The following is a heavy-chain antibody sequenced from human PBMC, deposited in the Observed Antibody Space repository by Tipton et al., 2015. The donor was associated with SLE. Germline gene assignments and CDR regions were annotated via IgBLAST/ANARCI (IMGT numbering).Heavy chain of an antibody. Sequence: LRLSCTVSGGSISSGGYDWSWIRQHPGKGLEWIGYIYYSGSTNYNPSLKSRVTISVDTSKNQFSLKLSSVTAADTAVYYCSRSLDTLDIWGQGTMVTVSS. CDR2: IYYSGST. CDR3: SRSLDTLDI. D-gene: IGHD5-18*01. V-gene: IGHV4-31*03. J-gene: IGHJ3*02. CDR1: GGSISSGGYD.